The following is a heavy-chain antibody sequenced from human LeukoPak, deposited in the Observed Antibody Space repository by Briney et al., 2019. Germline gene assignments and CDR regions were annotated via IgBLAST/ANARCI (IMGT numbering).Heavy chain of an antibody. J-gene: IGHJ4*02. CDR3: ATMPSGSYRQYYFDY. D-gene: IGHD1-26*01. CDR2: ISGSGGST. Sequence: GGSLRLSCAASGFTFSSYAMHWVRQAPGKGLEWVSAISGSGGSTYYADSVKGRFTISRDNSKNTLYLQMNSLRAEDTAVYYCATMPSGSYRQYYFDYWGQGTLVTVSS. V-gene: IGHV3-23*01. CDR1: GFTFSSYA.